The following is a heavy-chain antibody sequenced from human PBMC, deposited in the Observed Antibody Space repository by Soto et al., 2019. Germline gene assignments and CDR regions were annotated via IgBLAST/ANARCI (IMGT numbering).Heavy chain of an antibody. D-gene: IGHD6-19*01. J-gene: IGHJ4*02. Sequence: EVQLVESGGGLVKPGGSLRLSCAASGFTFSTYSMNWLRQAPGKGLEWVSSMDSSSSYIYYADSLKGRFTISRDNAKNSLYLQMNSLRVEDTAVYYCARTVVGSPVWDYWGQGTLVTVSS. V-gene: IGHV3-21*01. CDR3: ARTVVGSPVWDY. CDR2: MDSSSSYI. CDR1: GFTFSTYS.